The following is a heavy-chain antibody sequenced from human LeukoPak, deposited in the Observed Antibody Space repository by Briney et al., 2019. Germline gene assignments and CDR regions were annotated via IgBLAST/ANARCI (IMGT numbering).Heavy chain of an antibody. CDR3: AKGGEKYQLLNYILLAWERFDY. D-gene: IGHD2-2*01. CDR1: GFTFSSYA. V-gene: IGHV3-23*01. Sequence: GGSLRLSCAASGFTFSSYAMSWVRQAPGKGLEWVSAISGSGGSTYYADSVKGRFTISRDNSKNTLYLQMNSLRAEDTAVYYCAKGGEKYQLLNYILLAWERFDYWGQGTLVTVSS. J-gene: IGHJ4*02. CDR2: ISGSGGST.